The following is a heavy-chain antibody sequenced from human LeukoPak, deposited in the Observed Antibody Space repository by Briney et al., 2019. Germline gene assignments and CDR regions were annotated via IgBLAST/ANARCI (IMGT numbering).Heavy chain of an antibody. CDR1: GYTFTSYG. D-gene: IGHD2-2*01. Sequence: ASVKVSCKASGYTFTSYGISWVRQAPGQGLGWMGWISAYNGNTNYAQKLQGRVTMTTDTSTSTAYMELRSLRSDDTAVYYCARDFLVPAAIGYYYYMDVWGKGTTVTVSS. CDR3: ARDFLVPAAIGYYYYMDV. J-gene: IGHJ6*03. CDR2: ISAYNGNT. V-gene: IGHV1-18*01.